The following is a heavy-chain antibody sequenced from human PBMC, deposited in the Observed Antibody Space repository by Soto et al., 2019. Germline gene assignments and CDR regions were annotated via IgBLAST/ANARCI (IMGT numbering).Heavy chain of an antibody. J-gene: IGHJ4*02. CDR1: GDSISSNGYY. V-gene: IGHV4-31*03. Sequence: VQLQESGPGLVKPSQTLSLTCTVSGDSISSNGYYWSWIRQHPEKGLEWIGYINYSGNTYYSSSLKRRVTISGDTSKNQFALKLSSVTAADTAVDYGASGTGGPEGYWGQGTLVTVSS. CDR2: INYSGNT. D-gene: IGHD1-26*01. CDR3: ASGTGGPEGY.